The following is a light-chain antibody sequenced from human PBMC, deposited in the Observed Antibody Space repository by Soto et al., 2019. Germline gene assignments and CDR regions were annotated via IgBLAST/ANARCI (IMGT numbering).Light chain of an antibody. CDR3: QKNNGYPS. Sequence: DIQMTQSPSTLSASVGDRVTITCRASQSISSWLAWYQQKPGKAPKLLIYKASSLESGVPSSFSGSGSGTDFTLPSGGRQPDDLATYYCQKNNGYPSSGGGTKVEIK. CDR2: KAS. J-gene: IGKJ4*01. V-gene: IGKV1-5*03. CDR1: QSISSW.